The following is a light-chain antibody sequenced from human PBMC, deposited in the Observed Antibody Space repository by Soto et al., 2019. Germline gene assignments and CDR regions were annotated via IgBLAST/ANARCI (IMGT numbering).Light chain of an antibody. J-gene: IGKJ1*01. CDR2: WAS. Sequence: DIVMTQSPDSLAVSLGERATINCKSSQSGLYNSNNKNYLAWYQQKPGQPPKLLIYWASTRESGVPDRFSGSGSGTDFTLTISSLQAEDGAVYYCQQYYSPWTFGHGTKVEIK. CDR3: QQYYSPWT. CDR1: QSGLYNSNNKNY. V-gene: IGKV4-1*01.